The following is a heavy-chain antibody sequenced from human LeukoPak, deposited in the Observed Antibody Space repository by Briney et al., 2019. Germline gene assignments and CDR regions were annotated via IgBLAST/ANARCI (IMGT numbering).Heavy chain of an antibody. V-gene: IGHV3-21*01. CDR3: ARDGRCGGDCYAS. D-gene: IGHD2-21*02. Sequence: GGSLRLSCAASGFSFSSYTMNWVRQAPGKGLEWVSIISSSSSYIYYADSVKGRFTISRDNAKNALYLQMNSLRVEDTAVYYCARDGRCGGDCYASWGQGTLVTASS. CDR2: ISSSSSYI. J-gene: IGHJ4*02. CDR1: GFSFSSYT.